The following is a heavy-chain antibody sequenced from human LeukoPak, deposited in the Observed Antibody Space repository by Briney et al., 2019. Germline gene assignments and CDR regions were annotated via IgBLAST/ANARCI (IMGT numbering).Heavy chain of an antibody. Sequence: SETLSLTCAVYGGSFSGYYWSWIRQPPGKGLEWIGEINHSGSTNYNPSLKSRVTISVDTSKNQFSLKLSSVTAADPAVYYCARGGLGSFDYWGQGTLVPVSS. CDR1: GGSFSGYY. J-gene: IGHJ4*02. D-gene: IGHD6-25*01. V-gene: IGHV4-34*01. CDR2: INHSGST. CDR3: ARGGLGSFDY.